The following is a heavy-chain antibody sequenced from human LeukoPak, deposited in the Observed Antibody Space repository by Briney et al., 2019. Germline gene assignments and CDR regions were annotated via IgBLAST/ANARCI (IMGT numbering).Heavy chain of an antibody. CDR2: ISNTGGST. D-gene: IGHD2-15*01. V-gene: IGHV3-23*01. CDR1: GFSFNTYA. J-gene: IGHJ1*01. CDR3: AQQVGYCSSGSCYFTY. Sequence: PGGSLRLSCAASGFSFNTYAMSWVRQAPGKGLKWVSAISNTGGSTYYADSVKGRFTISRDKSKNTLSLQMNSLRAEDTAVYYCAQQVGYCSSGSCYFTYWGQGTLVTVSS.